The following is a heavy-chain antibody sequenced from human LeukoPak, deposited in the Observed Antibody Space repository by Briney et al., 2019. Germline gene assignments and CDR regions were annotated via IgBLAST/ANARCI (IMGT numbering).Heavy chain of an antibody. J-gene: IGHJ4*02. CDR3: TNSDDYGDY. Sequence: GGSLRLSCAASGFTFSSYAMSWVRQAPGKGLERVANIKQDGSEKYCMDSVKGRFTLSRDDSKNTLYPHMTSLRAEDTAVYYCTNSDDYGDYWGQGALVTVSS. CDR1: GFTFSSYA. V-gene: IGHV3-7*01. CDR2: IKQDGSEK.